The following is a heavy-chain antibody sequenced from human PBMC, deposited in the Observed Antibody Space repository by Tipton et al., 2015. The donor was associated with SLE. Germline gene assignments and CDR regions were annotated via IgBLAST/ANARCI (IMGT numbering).Heavy chain of an antibody. J-gene: IGHJ4*02. D-gene: IGHD7-27*01. V-gene: IGHV4-59*01. CDR1: GGSISGYY. CDR2: IYSGST. CDR3: ARALTNWGQVYYFDY. Sequence: TLSLTCTVSGGSISGYYWNWVRQSPGKGLEWIGFIYSGSTNYNPSLKSRVTISGDTSKNQFSLKVTSVTAADTAIYYCARALTNWGQVYYFDYWGQGTMVTVSS.